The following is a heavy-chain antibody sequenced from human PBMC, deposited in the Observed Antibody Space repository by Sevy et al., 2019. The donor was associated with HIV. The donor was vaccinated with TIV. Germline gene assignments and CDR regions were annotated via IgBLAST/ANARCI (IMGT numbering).Heavy chain of an antibody. CDR2: IIPILGTV. V-gene: IGHV1-69*13. J-gene: IGHJ4*02. CDR3: ARGGGNGLYDFDY. D-gene: IGHD6-19*01. CDR1: RCTFSTYG. Sequence: ASVKVSCKASRCTFSTYGISWVRQAPGQGPEWMGGIIPILGTVNYAQKFQGRVTITAYESTKTAYMELSRLRSEDTAVYYCARGGGNGLYDFDYWGQETLVTVSS.